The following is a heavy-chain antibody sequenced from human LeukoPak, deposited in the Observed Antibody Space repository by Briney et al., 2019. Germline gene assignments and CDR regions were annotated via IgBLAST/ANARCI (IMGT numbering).Heavy chain of an antibody. Sequence: PSETLSLTCAVYGGSFSGYYWSWIRQPPGKGPEWIGEINHSGSTNYNPSLKRRVTISVDTSKNQFSLKLSSVTAADTAVYYCARRRTYYDFWSGYYPFDYWGQGTLVTVSS. D-gene: IGHD3-3*01. CDR1: GGSFSGYY. V-gene: IGHV4-34*01. CDR3: ARRRTYYDFWSGYYPFDY. J-gene: IGHJ4*02. CDR2: INHSGST.